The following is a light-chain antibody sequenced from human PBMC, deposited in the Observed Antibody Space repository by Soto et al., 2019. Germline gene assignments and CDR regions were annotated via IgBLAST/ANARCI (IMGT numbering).Light chain of an antibody. CDR2: DVS. CDR3: SSYTSSSLHV. J-gene: IGLJ1*01. CDR1: SSDVGGYNY. V-gene: IGLV2-14*03. Sequence: QSVLTQPASVSGSPGQSITISCTGTSSDVGGYNYVSWYQQHPGKDPKLMIYDVSNPPSGVSNRFSGSKSGNTASLTISGLQAEDEADYYCSSYTSSSLHVFGTGTKLTVL.